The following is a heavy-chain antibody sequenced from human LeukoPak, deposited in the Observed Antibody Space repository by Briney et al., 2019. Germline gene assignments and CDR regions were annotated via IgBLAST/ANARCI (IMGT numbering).Heavy chain of an antibody. CDR1: GYTFTGYY. CDR2: INPNSGGT. V-gene: IGHV1-2*02. J-gene: IGHJ4*02. D-gene: IGHD3-22*01. Sequence: ASVKVSCKASGYTFTGYYMHWVRQAPGQGLEWMGWINPNSGGTNYAQKFQGRVTMTRDTSISTAYMELSRLRSDDTAVYCCARSADDSSGYYSFDYWGQGTLVTVSS. CDR3: ARSADDSSGYYSFDY.